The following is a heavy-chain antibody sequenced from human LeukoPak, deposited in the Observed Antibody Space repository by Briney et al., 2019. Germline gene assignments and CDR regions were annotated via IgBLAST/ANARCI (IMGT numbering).Heavy chain of an antibody. J-gene: IGHJ4*02. CDR1: GFTFSSYA. D-gene: IGHD6-6*01. Sequence: GGSLRLSCAASGFTFSSYAMSWVRQAPGKGLEWVSAICGSGGCTCYADSVKGRFTISRDNSKNTLYLQMNSLRAEDTAVYYCARDRNIAARGAHDYWGQGTLVTVSS. V-gene: IGHV3-23*01. CDR2: ICGSGGCT. CDR3: ARDRNIAARGAHDY.